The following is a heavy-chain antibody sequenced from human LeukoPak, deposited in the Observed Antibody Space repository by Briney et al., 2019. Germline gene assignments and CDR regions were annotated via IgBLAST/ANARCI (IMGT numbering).Heavy chain of an antibody. CDR2: IYYSGST. CDR1: GGSISSSSYY. V-gene: IGHV4-39*01. Sequence: SETLSLTCTVSGGSISSSSYYWGWLRQPPGKGLEWLGSIYYSGSTYYNPSLNRLVIISVDTSKNQFSLKLSSVTAANTAVYYCARNTLGYCTNGVCSRNWFDPWGQGTLVTVSS. J-gene: IGHJ5*02. CDR3: ARNTLGYCTNGVCSRNWFDP. D-gene: IGHD2-8*01.